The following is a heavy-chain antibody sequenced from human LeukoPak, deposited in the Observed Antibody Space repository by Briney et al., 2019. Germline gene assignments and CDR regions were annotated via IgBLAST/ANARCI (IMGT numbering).Heavy chain of an antibody. Sequence: GSLRLSCAASGFTFRSYSMNWVRQAPGKGLEWVSYISSSSSTIYYADSVKGRFTISRDNAKNSLYLQMNSQRAEDTAVYYCARDSRGEYYDFWSDFDYWGQGTLVTVSS. D-gene: IGHD3-3*01. CDR1: GFTFRSYS. CDR2: ISSSSSTI. J-gene: IGHJ4*02. V-gene: IGHV3-48*01. CDR3: ARDSRGEYYDFWSDFDY.